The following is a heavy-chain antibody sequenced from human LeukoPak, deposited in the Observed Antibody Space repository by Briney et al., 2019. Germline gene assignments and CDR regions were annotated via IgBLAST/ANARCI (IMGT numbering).Heavy chain of an antibody. CDR2: TSYDGSNK. CDR3: ATGGTRAATGRMGF. J-gene: IGHJ4*02. CDR1: GFTFSSFG. D-gene: IGHD6-25*01. V-gene: IGHV3-30*03. Sequence: GGSLRLSCAASGFTFSSFGMHWVRQAPGKGLEWVTVTSYDGSNKYYADSVKGRFTISRDNSKNTVYLQMNSLRAEDTAVYYCATGGTRAATGRMGFWGQGALVTVSS.